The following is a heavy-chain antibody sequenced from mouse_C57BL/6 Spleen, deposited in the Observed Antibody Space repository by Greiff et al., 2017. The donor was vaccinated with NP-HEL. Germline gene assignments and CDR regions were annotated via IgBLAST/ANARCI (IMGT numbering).Heavy chain of an antibody. Sequence: VQLQQSGPGLVQPSQSLSITCTVSGFSLTSYGVHWVRQSPGKGLEWLGVIWSGGSTDYNAAFISRLSISKDNSKSQVFFKMNSMQADDAAIYYGARNPIATEDWFDYWGQGTTLTVSS. CDR3: ARNPIATEDWFDY. CDR1: GFSLTSYG. CDR2: IWSGGST. J-gene: IGHJ2*01. D-gene: IGHD1-1*01. V-gene: IGHV2-2*01.